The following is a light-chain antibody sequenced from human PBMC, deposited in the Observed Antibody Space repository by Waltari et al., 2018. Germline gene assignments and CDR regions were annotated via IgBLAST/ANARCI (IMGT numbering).Light chain of an antibody. Sequence: DLVMTQSPLSLSVTHGEPASISCRSSQSLLHSSGNTFLDWYLQKPGQSPQLLIYLISNRASGVPDRFSGSGSGTDFTLKISRVEAEDVGVYFCMQARQTPWTFGQGTKVEIK. CDR3: MQARQTPWT. V-gene: IGKV2-28*01. CDR2: LIS. CDR1: QSLLHSSGNTF. J-gene: IGKJ1*01.